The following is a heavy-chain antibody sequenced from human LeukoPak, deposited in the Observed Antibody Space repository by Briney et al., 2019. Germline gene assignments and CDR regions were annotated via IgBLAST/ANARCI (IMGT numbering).Heavy chain of an antibody. Sequence: GASVKVSCKASGYTVTSYYMHWVRQAPGQGLEWMGIINPSGGSTSYAQKFQGRFTMTRDTSTSTVYMELSSLRSEDTAVYYCARDDSRAAKASYYYYGMDVWGQGTTVTVSS. CDR2: INPSGGST. J-gene: IGHJ6*02. V-gene: IGHV1-46*01. CDR1: GYTVTSYY. CDR3: ARDDSRAAKASYYYYGMDV. D-gene: IGHD2-15*01.